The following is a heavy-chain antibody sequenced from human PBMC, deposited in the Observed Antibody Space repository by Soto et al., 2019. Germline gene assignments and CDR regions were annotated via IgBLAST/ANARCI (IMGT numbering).Heavy chain of an antibody. CDR3: ARGSGYYYWDDY. V-gene: IGHV1-3*05. D-gene: IGHD3-22*01. J-gene: IGHJ4*02. Sequence: QVQLVQSGAEEKTPGASVKVSCKASGYTFTSYAMHWVRQAPGQRLEWMGWINAGNGNTKYSQKFQGRVTITMDTSASTAYMELSSLRSEDTAVYYCARGSGYYYWDDYWGQGTLVTVSS. CDR2: INAGNGNT. CDR1: GYTFTSYA.